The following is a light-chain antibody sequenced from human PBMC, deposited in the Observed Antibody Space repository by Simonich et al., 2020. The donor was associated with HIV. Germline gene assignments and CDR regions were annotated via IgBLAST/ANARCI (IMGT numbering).Light chain of an antibody. CDR1: VLAKKY. V-gene: IGLV3-27*01. CDR2: KDS. J-gene: IGLJ3*02. CDR3: YSAADNNWV. Sequence: SYELTQPSSVSVSPGQTARITCSGDVLAKKYARWFQQKPGQAHVLVIYKDSERPSGIPERFSGSSSGTTVTLTISGAQVEDEADYYCYSAADNNWVFGGETKLTVL.